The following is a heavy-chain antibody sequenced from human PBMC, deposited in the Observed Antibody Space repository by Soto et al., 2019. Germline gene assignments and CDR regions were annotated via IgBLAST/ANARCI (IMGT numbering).Heavy chain of an antibody. V-gene: IGHV1-3*01. CDR1: GYTFTNYV. CDR3: ARGRYYDSGSYYLDY. CDR2: INAASGST. D-gene: IGHD3-10*01. J-gene: IGHJ4*01. Sequence: ASVKVSCKASGYTFTNYVMHWVRQAPGRSLEWMGWINAASGSTKYSRNFQGRVTITGDTSASTAYMELSSLTSEDTAVYYCARGRYYDSGSYYLDYWGQ.